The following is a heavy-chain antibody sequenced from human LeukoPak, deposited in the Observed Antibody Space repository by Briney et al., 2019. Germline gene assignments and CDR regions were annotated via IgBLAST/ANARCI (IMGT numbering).Heavy chain of an antibody. CDR1: GYTFTGYF. Sequence: ASVKVSCKASGYTFTGYFMHWVRQAPGQGLEWMGWINPNSGGTDYAQKFQGRVTMTRDTSISTAYMELSRLRSGDTAVYYCARDTGARYNYWGQGTLVTVSS. V-gene: IGHV1-2*02. D-gene: IGHD1-26*01. J-gene: IGHJ4*02. CDR3: ARDTGARYNY. CDR2: INPNSGGT.